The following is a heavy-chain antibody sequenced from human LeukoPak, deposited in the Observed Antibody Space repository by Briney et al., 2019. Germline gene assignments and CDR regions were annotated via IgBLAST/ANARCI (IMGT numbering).Heavy chain of an antibody. CDR2: IQYDGSNK. CDR3: AKDHQEGGTFDI. J-gene: IGHJ3*02. D-gene: IGHD2-15*01. Sequence: GGSLRLSCAASGFTFSNYGMHWVRQAPGKGLEWVAFIQYDGSNKYYADSVKGRFTIPRDNSKNTLYLQMNSLRAEDTAVYYCAKDHQEGGTFDIWGQGTMVTVSS. CDR1: GFTFSNYG. V-gene: IGHV3-30*02.